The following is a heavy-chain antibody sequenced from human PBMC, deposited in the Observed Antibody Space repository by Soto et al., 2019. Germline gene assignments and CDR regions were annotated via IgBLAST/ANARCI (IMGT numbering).Heavy chain of an antibody. CDR1: ADTFNSYS. Sequence: QVQLVQSGAEVKKPGSSVKVSCKASADTFNSYSLSWLRQAPGQRLEWMGGITPVFGSADYAQTFEDRLTIAADVCTSTIYMELSSLRSDDTAVYYCARSLEGTTVTNWFDPWGQGALVTVSS. V-gene: IGHV1-69*01. CDR2: ITPVFGSA. J-gene: IGHJ5*02. D-gene: IGHD4-17*01. CDR3: ARSLEGTTVTNWFDP.